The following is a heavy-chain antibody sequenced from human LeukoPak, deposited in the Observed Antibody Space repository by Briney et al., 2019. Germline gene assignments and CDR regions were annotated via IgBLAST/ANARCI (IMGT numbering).Heavy chain of an antibody. J-gene: IGHJ4*02. Sequence: SETLSLTCTVSGGSIGRGSYYWGWLRQPPGTGLEWIGNIYYSGSTNYNPSLKSRVTISVDTSKNQFSLRLSSVTAADTAVYYCARVAAKTVDYWGQGTLVTVSS. CDR2: IYYSGST. D-gene: IGHD2-15*01. CDR1: GGSIGRGSYY. V-gene: IGHV4-39*07. CDR3: ARVAAKTVDY.